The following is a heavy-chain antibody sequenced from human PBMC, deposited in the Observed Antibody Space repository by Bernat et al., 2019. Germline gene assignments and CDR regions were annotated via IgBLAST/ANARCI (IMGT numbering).Heavy chain of an antibody. J-gene: IGHJ4*02. V-gene: IGHV3-33*01. CDR3: ARLGSSLSIDY. D-gene: IGHD6-13*01. CDR2: IWYDGSNK. Sequence: QVQLVESGGGVVQPGRSLRLSCAASGFTFSNYGMHWVRQAPGKGLEWVAVIWYDGSNKYYADSVKGRFTISRDNSKNTLYLQMNSLGDEDTAVYYCARLGSSLSIDYWGQGTVVTVSS. CDR1: GFTFSNYG.